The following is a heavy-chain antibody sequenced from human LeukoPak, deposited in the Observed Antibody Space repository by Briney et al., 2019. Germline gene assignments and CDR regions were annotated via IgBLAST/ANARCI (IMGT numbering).Heavy chain of an antibody. V-gene: IGHV3-21*01. CDR1: GFTFSSYS. D-gene: IGHD3-10*01. CDR2: ISSSSSYI. CDR3: AREGHYYGSGSSLYYFDY. J-gene: IGHJ4*02. Sequence: GSLRLSCAASGFTFSSYSMNWVRQAPGKGLEWVSSISSSSSYIYYADSVKGRFTISRDNAKNSLYLQMNSLRAEDTAVYYCAREGHYYGSGSSLYYFDYWGQGTPVTVSS.